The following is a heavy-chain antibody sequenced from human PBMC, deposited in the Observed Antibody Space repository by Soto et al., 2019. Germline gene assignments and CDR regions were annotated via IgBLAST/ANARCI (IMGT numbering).Heavy chain of an antibody. CDR2: ISSSSSVI. CDR1: GFILSDCA. Sequence: EVQLVESGGGLVQPGGSLRLSCATSGFILSDCAMNWVRQAPGKGLEWVSYISSSSSVIDYADSVKGRFTVSRDNARNSLYLQWNSLRAEYTAVYYCARDLSWGSNWYYDMDVWCKGTTVTVSS. CDR3: ARDLSWGSNWYYDMDV. V-gene: IGHV3-48*01. D-gene: IGHD7-27*01. J-gene: IGHJ6*03.